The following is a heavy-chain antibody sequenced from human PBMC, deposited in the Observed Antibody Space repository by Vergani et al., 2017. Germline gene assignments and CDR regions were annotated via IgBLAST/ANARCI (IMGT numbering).Heavy chain of an antibody. CDR1: GGSFSGYY. Sequence: QVQLQQWGAGLLKPSETLSLTCAVYGGSFSGYYWSWIRQPPGKGLEWIGEINHSGSTNYNPSLKSRVTLSVDTSKNQFSLRVSSVTAADTAVYYCARGGSLLLLSEYYYYMDVGGNGTTVTVS. CDR3: ARGGSLLLLSEYYYYMDV. D-gene: IGHD1-26*01. V-gene: IGHV4-34*01. CDR2: INHSGST. J-gene: IGHJ6*03.